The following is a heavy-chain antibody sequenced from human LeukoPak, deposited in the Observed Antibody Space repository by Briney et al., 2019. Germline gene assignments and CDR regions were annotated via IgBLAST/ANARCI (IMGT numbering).Heavy chain of an antibody. J-gene: IGHJ4*02. D-gene: IGHD3-3*01. Sequence: PSGTLSLTCGVSGGSVTTTNWWTWVRQPPRKGLEWIGEVHLDGRTNYNPSLESRLTISLDLSENHISLKLTSVTAADTAVYYCAREGGFFRPLDYSGQGTLVTVSS. CDR1: GGSVTTTNW. CDR3: AREGGFFRPLDY. V-gene: IGHV4-4*02. CDR2: VHLDGRT.